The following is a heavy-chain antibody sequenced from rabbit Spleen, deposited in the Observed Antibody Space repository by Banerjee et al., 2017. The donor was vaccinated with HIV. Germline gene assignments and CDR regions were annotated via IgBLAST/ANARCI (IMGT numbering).Heavy chain of an antibody. CDR2: IDTGSSGFT. V-gene: IGHV1S45*01. CDR1: GVSFSVSSY. J-gene: IGHJ6*01. D-gene: IGHD1-1*01. Sequence: QEQLEESGGGLVKPEGSLTLTCKASGVSFSVSSYMCWVRQAPGKGLEWIACIDTGSSGFTYFATWAKGRFTCSKTSSTTVTLQMTRLTAADTATYFCARDTSSSFSSYGMDLWGQGTLVTVS. CDR3: ARDTSSSFSSYGMDL.